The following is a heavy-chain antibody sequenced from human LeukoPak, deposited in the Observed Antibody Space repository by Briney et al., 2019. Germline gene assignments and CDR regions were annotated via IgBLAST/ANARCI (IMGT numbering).Heavy chain of an antibody. Sequence: SETLSLTCAVYGGSFSGYYWSWIRQPPGKGLEWIGEINHSGSTNYNPSLKSRVTISVDTSKNQFSLKLSSVTAADTAVYYCARTSIYYVSSGYRSWGQGTLVTVSS. D-gene: IGHD3-22*01. CDR1: GGSFSGYY. J-gene: IGHJ5*02. V-gene: IGHV4-34*01. CDR3: ARTSIYYVSSGYRS. CDR2: INHSGST.